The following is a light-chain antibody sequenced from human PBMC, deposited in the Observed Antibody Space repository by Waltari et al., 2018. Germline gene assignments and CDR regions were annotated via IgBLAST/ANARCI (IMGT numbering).Light chain of an antibody. J-gene: IGLJ1*01. Sequence: QSALTQPRSVSGSPGQSVTTSCTGTSIDVGGYHYVSWYQQHPGKAPKLMIYDVSKRPSGVPDRFSGSKSGNTASLTISGLQAEDEADYYCCSYAGSYSYVFGTGTKVTVL. CDR2: DVS. V-gene: IGLV2-11*01. CDR1: SIDVGGYHY. CDR3: CSYAGSYSYV.